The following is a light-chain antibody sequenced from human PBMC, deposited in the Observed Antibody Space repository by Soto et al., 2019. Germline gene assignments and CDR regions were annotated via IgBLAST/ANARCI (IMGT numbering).Light chain of an antibody. Sequence: EIMMTQSPATLSVSPGDTATLSCRASQSVNTNVAWYQQKPGQAPRLLIYGASTRATGIPARFSGSGSGTEFTLSISGLQSEDFAVYYCQQYFHWPSFGQGTKLEIK. CDR3: QQYFHWPS. CDR1: QSVNTN. CDR2: GAS. J-gene: IGKJ2*01. V-gene: IGKV3-15*01.